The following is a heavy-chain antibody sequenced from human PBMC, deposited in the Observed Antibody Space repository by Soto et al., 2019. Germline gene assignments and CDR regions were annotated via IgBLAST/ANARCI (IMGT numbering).Heavy chain of an antibody. D-gene: IGHD3-10*01. CDR3: AKGPWELGSNWFDP. CDR2: ISGGGDNT. V-gene: IGHV3-23*01. CDR1: RFTFSSYA. Sequence: HPGGSLRLSCAASRFTFSSYAMGWVRQAPGKGLEWVSSISGGGDNTYYADSVKGRFTISRDNSKNTLYLQMNSLRADDTAVYYCAKGPWELGSNWFDPWGQGTRVTVSS. J-gene: IGHJ5*02.